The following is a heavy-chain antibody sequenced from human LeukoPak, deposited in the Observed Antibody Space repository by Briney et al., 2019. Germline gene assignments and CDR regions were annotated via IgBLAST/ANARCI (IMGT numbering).Heavy chain of an antibody. CDR3: ARDLGGIAVAGY. Sequence: ASVKVSCKASGYTFTSYGISWVRQAPGQGLEWMGWSSAYNGNTNYAQQLQGRVTMTPDTSTSTAYMELRSLRSDDTAVYYCARDLGGIAVAGYWGQGTLVTVSS. D-gene: IGHD6-19*01. CDR1: GYTFTSYG. V-gene: IGHV1-18*01. J-gene: IGHJ4*02. CDR2: SSAYNGNT.